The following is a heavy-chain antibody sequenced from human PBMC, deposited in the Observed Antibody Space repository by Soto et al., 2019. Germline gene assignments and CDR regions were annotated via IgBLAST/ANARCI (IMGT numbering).Heavy chain of an antibody. CDR2: IKSFNGDT. Sequence: QVQLVQSGAEVKEPGASVKVSCKASGYTFTGYYMHWARQAPGQGLEWRGWIKSFNGDTNYAQKVQGRVSLTRNTSISTAYMELSRLKSADTAVYYCARVVSPYYDVLTGNWFDPWGQGTLVTVSS. D-gene: IGHD3-9*01. CDR3: ARVVSPYYDVLTGNWFDP. V-gene: IGHV1-2*02. CDR1: GYTFTGYY. J-gene: IGHJ5*02.